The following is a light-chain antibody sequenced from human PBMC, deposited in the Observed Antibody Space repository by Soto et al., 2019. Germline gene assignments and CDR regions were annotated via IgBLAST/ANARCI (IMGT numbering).Light chain of an antibody. V-gene: IGLV1-40*01. J-gene: IGLJ1*01. Sequence: QSVLTQPPSVSGAPGQRVTISCTGTSSYIGAGYDVHWYQQLPGTAPRLLIQAYNTRPSGVPDRFSGSKSGASASLDITGLQTDDEADYYCQSYDTSLSGYVFGFGTKLTVL. CDR1: SSYIGAGYD. CDR2: AYN. CDR3: QSYDTSLSGYV.